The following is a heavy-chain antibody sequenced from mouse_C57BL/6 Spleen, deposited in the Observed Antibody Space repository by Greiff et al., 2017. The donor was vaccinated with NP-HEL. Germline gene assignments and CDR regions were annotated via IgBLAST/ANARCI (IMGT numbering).Heavy chain of an antibody. V-gene: IGHV1-7*01. CDR2: INPSSGYT. CDR3: ARDYAIDY. Sequence: VQLQQSGAELAKPGASVKLSCKASGYTFTSYWMHWVNQRPGKGLAWIGYINPSSGYTKYNQKFKDKATLTADKSSSTAYMQRSSLTSEDSAVDYCARDYAIDYWGQGTTLTVSS. CDR1: GYTFTSYW. J-gene: IGHJ2*01. D-gene: IGHD1-1*01.